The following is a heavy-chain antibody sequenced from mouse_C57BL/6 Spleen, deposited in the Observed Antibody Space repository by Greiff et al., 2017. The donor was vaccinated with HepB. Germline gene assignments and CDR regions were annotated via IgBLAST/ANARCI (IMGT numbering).Heavy chain of an antibody. CDR1: GYTFTSYW. CDR2: IYPSDSET. Sequence: QVQLQQPGAELVRPGASVKLSCKASGYTFTSYWMHWVKQRPGQGLEWIGNIYPSDSETHYNQKFKDKATLTADKSSSTAYMQLSSLTSEDSADYYCARRVRGPRYFDVWGTGTTVTVSS. J-gene: IGHJ1*03. V-gene: IGHV1-61*01. CDR3: ARRVRGPRYFDV. D-gene: IGHD3-1*01.